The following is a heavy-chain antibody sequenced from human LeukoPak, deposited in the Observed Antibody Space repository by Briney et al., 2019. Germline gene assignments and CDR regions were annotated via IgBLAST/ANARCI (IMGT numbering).Heavy chain of an antibody. V-gene: IGHV6-1*01. D-gene: IGHD1-26*01. CDR1: GDSVSNKNAT. Sequence: SQTLSLTCADSGDSVSNKNATWNWIRQSPSRGLEWLGRTYYRSEWHTDYAFSVKGRITINADTSKNQFSLQLGYVTPEDTAVYCRASGWALSWGQGTLVTVSS. J-gene: IGHJ5*02. CDR2: TYYRSEWHT. CDR3: ASGWALS.